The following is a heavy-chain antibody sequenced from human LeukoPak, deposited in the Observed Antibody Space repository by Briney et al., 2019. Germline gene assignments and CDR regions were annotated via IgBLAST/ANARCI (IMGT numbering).Heavy chain of an antibody. Sequence: GRSLRLSCAASGFTFSTYGMHWDRQAPGKGLEWVAVISYDGSNKYYADSVKGRFTISRDNSKNTLYLQMNSLRAEDTAVYYCANREYHLPALYWGQGTLVTVTS. V-gene: IGHV3-30*18. CDR2: ISYDGSNK. CDR3: ANREYHLPALY. D-gene: IGHD2-2*01. J-gene: IGHJ1*01. CDR1: GFTFSTYG.